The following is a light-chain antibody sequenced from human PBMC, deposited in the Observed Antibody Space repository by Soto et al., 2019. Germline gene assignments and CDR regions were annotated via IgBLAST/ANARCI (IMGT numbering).Light chain of an antibody. CDR1: QDISNH. J-gene: IGKJ1*01. Sequence: DIPMTQSPSSVSASVGDRVTITCQASQDISNHLNWYQQKPGKAPELLIYDASNLETGVPSMFSGSGSGTDFTFTISSLQPEDIATYYCQQYDNLLWTFGQGTKVEIK. V-gene: IGKV1-33*01. CDR2: DAS. CDR3: QQYDNLLWT.